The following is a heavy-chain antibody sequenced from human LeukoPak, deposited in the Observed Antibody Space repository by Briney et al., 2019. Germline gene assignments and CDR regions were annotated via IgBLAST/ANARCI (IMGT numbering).Heavy chain of an antibody. CDR2: IYSGGST. CDR1: GFTVSSNY. V-gene: IGHV3-53*01. Sequence: PGGSLRLSCAASGFTVSSNYMSWVRQAPGKGLEWVSVIYSGGSTYYADSVKGRFTISRDNSENTLYLQMNSLRAEDTAVYYCARDIYSYGPGIGYWGQGTLVTVSS. CDR3: ARDIYSYGPGIGY. D-gene: IGHD5-18*01. J-gene: IGHJ4*02.